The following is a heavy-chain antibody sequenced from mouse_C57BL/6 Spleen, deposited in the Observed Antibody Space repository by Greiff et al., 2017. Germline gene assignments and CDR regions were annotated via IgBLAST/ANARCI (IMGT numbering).Heavy chain of an antibody. CDR1: GFSLTSYA. CDR2: IRTGGGT. Sequence: VQLVESGPGLVAPSQCLSITCTASGFSLTSYAISWVRQPPGKGLEWLGVIRTGGGTNYNSALNSRLSISKDNSKSQVFLKMNSLQTDDTARYYCARNEDGYYAMDYWGQGTSVTVSS. V-gene: IGHV2-9-1*01. CDR3: ARNEDGYYAMDY. J-gene: IGHJ4*01.